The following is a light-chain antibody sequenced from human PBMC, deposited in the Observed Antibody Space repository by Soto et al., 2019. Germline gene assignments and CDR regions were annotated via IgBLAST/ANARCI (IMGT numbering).Light chain of an antibody. V-gene: IGLV2-14*03. CDR3: SSYTTVNSLL. Sequence: QSVLTQPASVSGSPGQWITISCTGSSSDVGGFNYVSWYQQHPGKAPRLMIYDVRDRASGVPNRFSGSKSGNTASLTISGLQAEDEAHYYCSSYTTVNSLLFGGGTKLTVL. CDR1: SSDVGGFNY. J-gene: IGLJ2*01. CDR2: DVR.